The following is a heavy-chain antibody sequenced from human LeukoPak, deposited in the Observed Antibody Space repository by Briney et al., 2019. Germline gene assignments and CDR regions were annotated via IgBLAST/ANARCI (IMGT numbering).Heavy chain of an antibody. V-gene: IGHV3-74*01. D-gene: IGHD6-6*01. Sequence: GRSLRLSCAASGFTFSSYAMHWVRQAPGRGLVWVSCINSDGSSTSYADSVKGRFTISRDNAKNTLYLQMNSLRAEDTAVYYCARARGMVAAGPSDYWGQGTLVTVSS. CDR1: GFTFSSYA. CDR2: INSDGSST. CDR3: ARARGMVAAGPSDY. J-gene: IGHJ4*02.